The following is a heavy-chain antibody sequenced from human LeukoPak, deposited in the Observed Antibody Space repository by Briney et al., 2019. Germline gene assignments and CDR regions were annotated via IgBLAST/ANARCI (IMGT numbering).Heavy chain of an antibody. V-gene: IGHV1-2*04. J-gene: IGHJ6*02. CDR2: INPNSGGT. CDR3: ARVDTAMDMDV. D-gene: IGHD5-18*01. Sequence: ASVKVSCKASGYTFTGYYMHWVRQAPGQGLEWMGWINPNSGGTNYAQKFQGWVTMTRDTSVSIAYMELSRLRSDDTAVYYCARVDTAMDMDVWGQGTTVTVSS. CDR1: GYTFTGYY.